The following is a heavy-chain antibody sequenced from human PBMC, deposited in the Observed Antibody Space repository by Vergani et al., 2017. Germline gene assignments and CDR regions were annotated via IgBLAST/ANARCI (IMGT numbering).Heavy chain of an antibody. D-gene: IGHD5-18*01. CDR2: ISSSGSTI. J-gene: IGHJ4*02. V-gene: IGHV3-11*04. CDR1: GFTFSDYY. CDR3: ARALDTALRFDFDS. Sequence: VQLLESGGGLVQPGGSLRLSCAASGFTFSDYYMSWIRQAPGKGLEWVSYISSSGSTIYYADSVQGRFTISRDNAKTSLYLQMSSLRVEDTAVYYCARALDTALRFDFDSWGQGTLVTVSS.